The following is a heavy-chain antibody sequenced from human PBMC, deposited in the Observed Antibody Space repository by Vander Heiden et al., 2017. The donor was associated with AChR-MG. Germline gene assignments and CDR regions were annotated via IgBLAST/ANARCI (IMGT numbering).Heavy chain of an antibody. CDR1: GVSTSSAGSY. Sequence: QVQLQESGPGLVKPSQPLSLTCTVPGVSTSSAGSYWSWLRQYPGKGLEWIGYIYYGGGTYHNPALKSRVTISIDTSKNQFSLKLRSVTAADTAVYYCTRDWGGYSKFDYWGQGTLVTVSS. J-gene: IGHJ4*02. V-gene: IGHV4-31*03. CDR3: TRDWGGYSKFDY. D-gene: IGHD3-3*01. CDR2: IYYGGGT.